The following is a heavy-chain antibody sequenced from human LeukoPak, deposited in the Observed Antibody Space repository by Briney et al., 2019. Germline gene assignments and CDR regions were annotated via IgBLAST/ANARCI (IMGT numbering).Heavy chain of an antibody. J-gene: IGHJ3*02. Sequence: PSETLSLTCTVSGGSTSSYYWSWIRQPPGKGLEWIGYIDTSGSTNHNPSLKSQVTISADTSKNQFSLKLSSVTAADTAVYYCARAYSSSWLSAFDIWGQGTMVTVSS. CDR3: ARAYSSSWLSAFDI. D-gene: IGHD6-13*01. CDR1: GGSTSSYY. CDR2: IDTSGST. V-gene: IGHV4-4*09.